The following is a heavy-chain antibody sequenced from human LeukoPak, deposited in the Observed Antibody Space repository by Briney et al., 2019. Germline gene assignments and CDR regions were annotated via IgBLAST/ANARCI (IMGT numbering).Heavy chain of an antibody. CDR3: AIGRRSSGSHLDY. CDR1: GLTLSSYD. V-gene: IGHV3-13*01. D-gene: IGHD3-22*01. Sequence: GGSLRLSCAASGLTLSSYDMHWVRQATGKGLEWVSAIGAAGATYYPGSVKGRFTISRENAKNSFFLQMNSLRAGDTAVYYCAIGRRSSGSHLDYWGQGTLVTVSS. CDR2: IGAAGAT. J-gene: IGHJ4*02.